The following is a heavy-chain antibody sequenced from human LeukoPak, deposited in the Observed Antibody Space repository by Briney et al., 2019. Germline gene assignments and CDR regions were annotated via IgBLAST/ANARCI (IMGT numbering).Heavy chain of an antibody. CDR1: GFTFSSYW. D-gene: IGHD4-23*01. CDR2: IKQDGSEK. Sequence: RGSLRLSCAASGFTFSSYWMSWVRQAPGKGLEWVANIKQDGSEKYYVDSVKGRFTISRDNAKNSLYLQMNSLRAEDTAVYYCAREWYDYGGNSGDAYGYWGQGTLVTVSS. J-gene: IGHJ4*02. V-gene: IGHV3-7*01. CDR3: AREWYDYGGNSGDAYGY.